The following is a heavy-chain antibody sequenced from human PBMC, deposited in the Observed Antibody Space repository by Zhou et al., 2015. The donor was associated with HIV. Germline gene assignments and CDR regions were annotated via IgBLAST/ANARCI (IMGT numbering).Heavy chain of an antibody. D-gene: IGHD3-3*01. J-gene: IGHJ3*02. CDR1: GFTFSSYA. CDR2: LSAPGSSV. CDR3: VKGPTLFGVAEGTHDAFDI. Sequence: EVQLLESGGRLGTVWGGSLRLSCAASGFTFSSYAMSWVRQTPGKGLEWVAGLSAPGSSVSYGDSMRGRFTISRDNSKNTLFLEMNRLRDEDTATYYCVKGPTLFGVAEGTHDAFDIWGRGTVVTVSS. V-gene: IGHV3-23*01.